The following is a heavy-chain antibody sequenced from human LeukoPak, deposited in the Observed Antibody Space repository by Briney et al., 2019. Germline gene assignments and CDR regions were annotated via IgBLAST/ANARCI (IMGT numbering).Heavy chain of an antibody. CDR3: ARDQATYYYDSSGSGD. V-gene: IGHV1-18*01. CDR1: GYTFTSYG. Sequence: GASVKVSCKASGYTFTSYGISWVRQAPGQGLEWMGWISAYNGNTNYAQKLQGRVTMTTDTSTSTAYMELRSLRSDDTAVYYCARDQATYYYDSSGSGDWGQGTLVTVSS. D-gene: IGHD3-22*01. J-gene: IGHJ4*02. CDR2: ISAYNGNT.